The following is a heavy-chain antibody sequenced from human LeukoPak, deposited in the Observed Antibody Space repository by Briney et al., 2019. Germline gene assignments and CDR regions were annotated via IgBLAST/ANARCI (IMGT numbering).Heavy chain of an antibody. CDR3: ATVGLRYRGAFDI. V-gene: IGHV1-24*01. D-gene: IGHD1-1*01. J-gene: IGHJ3*02. Sequence: ASVKVSCKVSGYTLTELSMHWVRQAPGKGLEWMGGFDPEDGETIYAQKFQGRVTMTEDTSTDTAYMELSSLRSEDPAVYYCATVGLRYRGAFDIWGQGTMVTVSS. CDR2: FDPEDGET. CDR1: GYTLTELS.